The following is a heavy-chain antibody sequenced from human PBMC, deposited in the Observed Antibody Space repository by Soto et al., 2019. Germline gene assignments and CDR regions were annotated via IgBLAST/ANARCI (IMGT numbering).Heavy chain of an antibody. D-gene: IGHD4-4*01. Sequence: PGESLKISCKASGYTLTDYWITWVRQMPGKGLEWVGQINPADSDARYGPSFEGHVTISIDKSIRTGSLQWSSLKVSDTAIYFCARLGHDYSNSGMDVWGQGTTVTAP. V-gene: IGHV5-10-1*01. CDR2: INPADSDA. CDR3: ARLGHDYSNSGMDV. J-gene: IGHJ6*02. CDR1: GYTLTDYW.